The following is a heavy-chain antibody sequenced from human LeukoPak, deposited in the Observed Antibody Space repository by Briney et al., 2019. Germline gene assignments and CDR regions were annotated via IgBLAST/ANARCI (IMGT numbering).Heavy chain of an antibody. J-gene: IGHJ5*01. CDR1: GGSISSSSYY. CDR3: ARHRVTGYSSGWFDY. V-gene: IGHV4-39*01. Sequence: SETLSLTCTVSGGSISSSSYYWGWIRQPPGKGREWIGSIYYSGSTYYNPSLKSRVTISVDTSKNQFSLKLSSVTAADTAVYYCARHRVTGYSSGWFDYWGQGTLVTVSS. D-gene: IGHD6-19*01. CDR2: IYYSGST.